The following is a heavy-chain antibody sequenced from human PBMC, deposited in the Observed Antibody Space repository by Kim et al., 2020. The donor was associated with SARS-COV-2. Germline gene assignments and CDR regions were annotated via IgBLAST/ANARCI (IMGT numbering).Heavy chain of an antibody. CDR1: GFTFSGSA. CDR3: TTVLAPY. V-gene: IGHV3-73*01. Sequence: GGSLRLSCASSGFTFSGSAMHWVRQAPGKGLEWVGRIRSKVNNYATAYAASVKGRFTISRDDSKSMTYLQMNNLKTEDTAVYYGTTVLAPYCGQGTLVTVSS. CDR2: IRSKVNNYAT. J-gene: IGHJ4*02. D-gene: IGHD2-15*01.